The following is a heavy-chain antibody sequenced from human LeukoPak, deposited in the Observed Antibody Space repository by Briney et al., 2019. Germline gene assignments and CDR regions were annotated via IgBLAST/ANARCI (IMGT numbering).Heavy chain of an antibody. J-gene: IGHJ4*02. Sequence: QPGRSLRLSCAASGFTFSSYAMSWVRQAPGKGLEWVSAISGSGGSTYYADSVKGRFTISRDNSKNTLYLQMNSLRAEDTAVYYCVLKTTYYYDSSGYSPDFDYWGQGTLVTVSS. CDR1: GFTFSSYA. V-gene: IGHV3-23*01. D-gene: IGHD3-22*01. CDR2: ISGSGGST. CDR3: VLKTTYYYDSSGYSPDFDY.